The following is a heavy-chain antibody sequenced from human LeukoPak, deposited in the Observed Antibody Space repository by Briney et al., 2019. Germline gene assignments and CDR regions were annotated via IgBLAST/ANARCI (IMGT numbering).Heavy chain of an antibody. J-gene: IGHJ3*02. Sequence: PSQTLSLTCTVSGGSISSGGYYWSWIRQPAGKGLEWIGRIYTSGSTNYNPSLKSRVTMSVDTSKNQFSLKLSSVTAADTAVYYCAREARLVVRGGAFDIWGQGTMVTVSS. V-gene: IGHV4-61*02. D-gene: IGHD2-2*01. CDR2: IYTSGST. CDR3: AREARLVVRGGAFDI. CDR1: GGSISSGGYY.